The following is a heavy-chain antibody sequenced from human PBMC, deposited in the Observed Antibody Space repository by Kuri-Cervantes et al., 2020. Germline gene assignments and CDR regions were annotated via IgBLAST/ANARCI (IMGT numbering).Heavy chain of an antibody. CDR2: IYYSGST. D-gene: IGHD2/OR15-2a*01. J-gene: IGHJ5*02. CDR1: GGPISSGGYS. CDR3: ARLSVAFSALSRFDP. V-gene: IGHV4-31*02. Sequence: SQTLSLTCAVSGGPISSGGYSWSWIRQHPGKGLEWIGYIYYSGSTYYNPSLKSRVTISVDTSKSQFSLKLSSVTAADTAVYYCARLSVAFSALSRFDPWGQGTLVTVSS.